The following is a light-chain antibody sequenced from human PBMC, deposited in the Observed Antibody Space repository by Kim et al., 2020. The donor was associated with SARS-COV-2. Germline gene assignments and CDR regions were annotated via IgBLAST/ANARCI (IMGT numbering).Light chain of an antibody. CDR3: QQYNSYPWT. J-gene: IGKJ1*01. CDR2: DAS. V-gene: IGKV1-5*01. CDR1: QRISSW. Sequence: ASVGDRVTITCRASQRISSWLAWYQQKPGKAPKLLIYDASTLEGGVPSRFSGSESGTEFTLTISSLQPDDVATYYCQQYNSYPWTFGQGTKVDIK.